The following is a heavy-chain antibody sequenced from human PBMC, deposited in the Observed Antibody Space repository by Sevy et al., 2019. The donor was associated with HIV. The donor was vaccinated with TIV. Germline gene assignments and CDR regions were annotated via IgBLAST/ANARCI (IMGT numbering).Heavy chain of an antibody. J-gene: IGHJ4*02. CDR1: GFTFSSYW. CDR3: ARGYSNLRGYSYGTYYFDY. D-gene: IGHD5-18*01. CDR2: IKQDGSEK. V-gene: IGHV3-7*04. Sequence: GGSLRLSCAASGFTFSSYWMSWVRQAPGMGLEWVANIKQDGSEKYYVDSVKGRFTISRDNAKNSLYLQMNSLRAEDTAVYYCARGYSNLRGYSYGTYYFDYWGQGTLVTVSS.